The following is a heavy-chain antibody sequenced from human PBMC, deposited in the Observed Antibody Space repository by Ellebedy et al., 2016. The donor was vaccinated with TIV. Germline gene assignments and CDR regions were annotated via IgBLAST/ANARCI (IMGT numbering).Heavy chain of an antibody. CDR1: GFTFSSYA. Sequence: GGSLRLSXAASGFTFSSYAMSWVRQAPGKGLEWVSAISGSGGSTYYADSVKGRFTISRDNSKNTLYLQMNSLRAEDTAVYYCAKDSTIFGVFIVINYGMDVWGQGTTVTVSS. J-gene: IGHJ6*02. D-gene: IGHD3-3*01. CDR2: ISGSGGST. V-gene: IGHV3-23*01. CDR3: AKDSTIFGVFIVINYGMDV.